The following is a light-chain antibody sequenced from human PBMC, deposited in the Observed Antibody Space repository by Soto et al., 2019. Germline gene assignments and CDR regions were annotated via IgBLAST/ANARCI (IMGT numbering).Light chain of an antibody. V-gene: IGLV2-14*01. J-gene: IGLJ2*01. Sequence: QSALTQPASVSGSPGQSITISCTGTSSDVGGYNYVSWYQQHPGKAPKLMIYDVSNRPSGVSNRFSGSKSGNTASLTISWLQAEDEADDYCSSYTSSSSYAVFGGGTKLTVL. CDR2: DVS. CDR1: SSDVGGYNY. CDR3: SSYTSSSSYAV.